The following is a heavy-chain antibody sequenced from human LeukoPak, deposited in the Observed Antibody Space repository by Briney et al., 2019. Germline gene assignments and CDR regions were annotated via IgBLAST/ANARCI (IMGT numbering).Heavy chain of an antibody. Sequence: GGSLRLSCAASGFTFSDYYMTWVRQAPGKGLEWVSYVSTSGDSIYYADSVKGRFTISRDNAKNSLHLQMNSLRAEDTAVYYCARVWIGDNPLDYWGQGTLVTVSS. D-gene: IGHD3-10*01. V-gene: IGHV3-11*01. CDR1: GFTFSDYY. CDR3: ARVWIGDNPLDY. CDR2: VSTSGDSI. J-gene: IGHJ4*02.